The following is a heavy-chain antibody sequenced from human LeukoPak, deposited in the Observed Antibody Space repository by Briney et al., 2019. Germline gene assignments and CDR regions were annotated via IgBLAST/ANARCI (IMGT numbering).Heavy chain of an antibody. D-gene: IGHD1-20*01. J-gene: IGHJ3*02. Sequence: GGSLRLSCAASGFSFSIYSMDWVRQAPGKGLEWVSYISHTGSPVSYADSVKGRFTISRDNARNSLYLQMYSLRAEDTAVYYCARSILNLDASSRGAFDIWGQGTMVTVSS. CDR2: ISHTGSPV. CDR1: GFSFSIYS. CDR3: ARSILNLDASSRGAFDI. V-gene: IGHV3-48*04.